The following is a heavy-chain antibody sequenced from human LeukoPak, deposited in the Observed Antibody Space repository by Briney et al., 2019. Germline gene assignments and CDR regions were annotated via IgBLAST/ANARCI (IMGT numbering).Heavy chain of an antibody. V-gene: IGHV3-48*04. J-gene: IGHJ4*02. CDR2: ISSSGSTI. CDR3: SRDATPQYSSGWVFFDY. Sequence: GSLRLSCAASGFTFSSYAMNWVRQAPGKGLEWLSYISSSGSTIHYADSVKGRFTISRDNAKNSLYLQMNSLRGDDTAVYYCSRDATPQYSSGWVFFDYWGQGTLVTVSS. D-gene: IGHD6-19*01. CDR1: GFTFSSYA.